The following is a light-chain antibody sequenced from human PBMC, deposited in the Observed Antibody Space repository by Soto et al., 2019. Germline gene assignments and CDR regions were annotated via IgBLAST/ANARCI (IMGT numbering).Light chain of an antibody. J-gene: IGKJ2*01. CDR1: QNVLYNANNKNY. CDR2: WAS. CDR3: QQYYSNPRT. V-gene: IGKV4-1*01. Sequence: DIVMTQSPDSLAVSLGERATINCKSSQNVLYNANNKNYFAWYQQKPGQPPKLLIYWASTRESGVPDRFSGSGSGTDFTLTISSLQAEDVAVYYCQQYYSNPRTFGQGTKLEIK.